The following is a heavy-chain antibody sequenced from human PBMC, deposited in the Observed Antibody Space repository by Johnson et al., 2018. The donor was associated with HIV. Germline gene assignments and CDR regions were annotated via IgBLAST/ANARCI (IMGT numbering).Heavy chain of an antibody. CDR3: AREDVSSGYAGTFDI. CDR1: GFTFDDFG. CDR2: IYSGGST. V-gene: IGHV3-66*02. D-gene: IGHD6-19*01. J-gene: IGHJ3*02. Sequence: VQLVESGGGVVRPRGSLRLSCAASGFTFDDFGMSWVRQSPGKGLEWVSVIYSGGSTYYADSVKGRFPISRDNSKNTLYLQMNSLSPEDTAVYYCAREDVSSGYAGTFDIWGQGTMVTVSS.